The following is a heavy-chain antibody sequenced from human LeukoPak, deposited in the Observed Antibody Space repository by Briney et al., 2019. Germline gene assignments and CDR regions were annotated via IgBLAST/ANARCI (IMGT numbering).Heavy chain of an antibody. J-gene: IGHJ6*03. V-gene: IGHV1-8*03. CDR3: ARASRTTAAGYYYYYYMDV. Sequence: GASVKVSCKASRYTFTSYDINWVRQATGQGLEWMGWMNPNSGNTGYAQKFQGRVTITRNTSISTAHMELSSLRSEDTAVYYCARASRTTAAGYYYYYYMDVWGKGTTVTVSS. CDR2: MNPNSGNT. CDR1: RYTFTSYD. D-gene: IGHD6-13*01.